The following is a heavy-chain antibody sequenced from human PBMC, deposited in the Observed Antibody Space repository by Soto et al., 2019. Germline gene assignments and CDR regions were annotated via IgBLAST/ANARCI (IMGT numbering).Heavy chain of an antibody. J-gene: IGHJ4*02. Sequence: QVHLVQSGAEVKKSWASVKVSFKSSGYDFTTYDITWVREAPGQGLEWMAWISAHNGNTDYAQKLQGRVTVTRDTSTSTAYMELRSLRSDDTAVYYCARGRYGDYWGQGALVTVSS. CDR1: GYDFTTYD. CDR2: ISAHNGNT. D-gene: IGHD1-1*01. CDR3: ARGRYGDY. V-gene: IGHV1-18*01.